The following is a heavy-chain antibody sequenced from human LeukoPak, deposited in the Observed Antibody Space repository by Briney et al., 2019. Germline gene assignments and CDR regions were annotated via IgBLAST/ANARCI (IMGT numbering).Heavy chain of an antibody. CDR2: IWYDGSNK. CDR3: ARDLARIQLWLRETHTENYYYYGMDV. D-gene: IGHD5-18*01. J-gene: IGHJ6*02. CDR1: GFTFSSYG. V-gene: IGHV3-33*01. Sequence: GRSLRLSCAASGFTFSSYGMHWVRQAPGKGLEWVAVIWYDGSNKYYADSVKGRFTISRDNSKNTLCLQMNSLRAEDTAVYYCARDLARIQLWLRETHTENYYYYGMDVWGQGTTVTVSS.